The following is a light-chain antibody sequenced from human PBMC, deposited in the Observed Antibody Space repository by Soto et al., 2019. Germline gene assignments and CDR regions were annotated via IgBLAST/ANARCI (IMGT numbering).Light chain of an antibody. CDR1: QSVSSSY. V-gene: IGKV3-20*01. Sequence: EIVLRQSPGPLSLSPGVRATLSCRASQSVSSSYLAWYQQKPGQAPRLLIYGASSRATGIPDRFSGSGSGTDFTLTISRLEPEDFAVYYCQQYGSSRTWTFGQGTKVDIK. J-gene: IGKJ1*01. CDR3: QQYGSSRTWT. CDR2: GAS.